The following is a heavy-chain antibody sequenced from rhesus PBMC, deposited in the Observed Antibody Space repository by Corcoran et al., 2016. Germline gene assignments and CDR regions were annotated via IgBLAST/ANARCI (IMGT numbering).Heavy chain of an antibody. CDR2: ISWNDSK. V-gene: IGHV2-95*01. J-gene: IGHJ4*01. D-gene: IGHD3-16*01. Sequence: QVTLKASGPELVNPTQTLTLTCTFSGFPISTSGTGVGWIRQHPGKALDLLAAISWNDSKSYPTAQKNRLTISKDTSNSQVVLLMINMDPVDTATYYCARVNSGNYYLGLLSSWGQGVLVTGSS. CDR1: GFPISTSGTG. CDR3: ARVNSGNYYLGLLSS.